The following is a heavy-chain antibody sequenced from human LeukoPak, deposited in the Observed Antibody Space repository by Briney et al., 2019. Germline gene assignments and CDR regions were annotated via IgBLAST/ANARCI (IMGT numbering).Heavy chain of an antibody. D-gene: IGHD2-8*01. CDR1: GFTFSSYA. CDR3: ARVDIVLMVYAFDY. V-gene: IGHV3-23*01. CDR2: LSGSGGNT. Sequence: GGSLRLSCAASGFTFSSYAMSWVRQPPEKGLEWVSALSGSGGNTYYADSVKGRFTISRDNSKNTLYLQMNSLRAEDTAVYYCARVDIVLMVYAFDYWGQGTLVTVSS. J-gene: IGHJ4*02.